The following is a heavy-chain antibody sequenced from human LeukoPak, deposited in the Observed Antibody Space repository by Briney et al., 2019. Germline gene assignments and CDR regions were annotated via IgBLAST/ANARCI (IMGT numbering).Heavy chain of an antibody. D-gene: IGHD1-14*01. CDR2: IWYDGSNK. Sequence: GGSLRLSCAASGFTFSSYGMHWVRQAPGKGLEWVAVIWYDGSNKYYADSVKGRFTISRDNAKNSLYLQMNSLRAEDTAVYYCARDMGTQDDAFDIWGQGTMVTVSS. CDR3: ARDMGTQDDAFDI. V-gene: IGHV3-33*01. CDR1: GFTFSSYG. J-gene: IGHJ3*02.